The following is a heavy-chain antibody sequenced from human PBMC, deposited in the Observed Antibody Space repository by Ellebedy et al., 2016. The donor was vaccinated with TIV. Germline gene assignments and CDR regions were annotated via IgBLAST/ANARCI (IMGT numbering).Heavy chain of an antibody. CDR2: IGAYNGNT. CDR3: ARGLWFGELDV. D-gene: IGHD3-10*01. J-gene: IGHJ6*02. V-gene: IGHV1-18*01. CDR1: GYSLTSNG. Sequence: AASVKVSCQASGYSLTSNGISWVRQAPGQGLEWMGWIGAYNGNTNYAQKFQGKVTMTTDTSTSTVYMDLRSLRSADTAVYYCARGLWFGELDVWGQGNTVTVSS.